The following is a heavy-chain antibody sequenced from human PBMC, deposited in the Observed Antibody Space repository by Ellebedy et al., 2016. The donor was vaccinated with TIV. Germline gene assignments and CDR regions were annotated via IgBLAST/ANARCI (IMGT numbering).Heavy chain of an antibody. CDR2: ISGYNGDT. CDR1: GFTFSTYG. CDR3: ARVGRVGSASYYFDY. V-gene: IGHV1-18*01. Sequence: AASVKVSCKTSGFTFSTYGLSWVRQAPGQGLEWVGWISGYNGDTYYAQKFQGRLTMTTETSTSTVYMELRSLRSDDTAVYYCARVGRVGSASYYFDYWGQGTLVTVSA. D-gene: IGHD2-15*01. J-gene: IGHJ4*02.